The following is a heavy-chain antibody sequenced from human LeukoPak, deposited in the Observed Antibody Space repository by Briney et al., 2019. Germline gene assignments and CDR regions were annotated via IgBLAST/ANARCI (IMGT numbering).Heavy chain of an antibody. J-gene: IGHJ3*02. D-gene: IGHD3-22*01. Sequence: PGGSLRLSCAASGFTVSSNYMSWVRQAPGQGLEWVSVIYSGGSTYYADSVKGRFTISRDNSKNTLYLQMNSLRAEDTAVYYCASRGVTMIVSHAFDIWGQGTMVTVSS. CDR2: IYSGGST. V-gene: IGHV3-66*01. CDR1: GFTVSSNY. CDR3: ASRGVTMIVSHAFDI.